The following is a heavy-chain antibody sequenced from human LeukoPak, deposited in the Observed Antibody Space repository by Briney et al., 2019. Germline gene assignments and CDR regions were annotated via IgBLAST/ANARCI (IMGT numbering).Heavy chain of an antibody. CDR1: GDSVSRNSAA. CDR3: ARTARVRGVIGELDY. D-gene: IGHD3-10*02. J-gene: IGHJ4*02. CDR2: TYYRSKWYN. Sequence: SQTLSLTCAISGDSVSRNSAAWNWIRQSPSRGLEWLGRTYYRSKWYNDYAVSVKSRITINPDTSKNQFSLQLNSVTPEDTAVYYCARTARVRGVIGELDYWGQGTLVTVSS. V-gene: IGHV6-1*01.